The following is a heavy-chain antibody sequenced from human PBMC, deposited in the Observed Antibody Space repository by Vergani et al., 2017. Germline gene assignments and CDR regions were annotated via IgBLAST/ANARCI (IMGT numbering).Heavy chain of an antibody. CDR3: ARPHGDILPPDPRRLDY. CDR2: INPSGGST. J-gene: IGHJ4*02. CDR1: GYTFTNYY. Sequence: QVLLVQSGAEVRKPGASVRVSCKTSGYTFTNYYIPWVRQAPGQGLEWMGIINPSGGSTTYAQKFKGRLTMTRDTSTSTVYMDLSNLRSEDTAVYYCARPHGDILPPDPRRLDYWGQGTLVTVSS. V-gene: IGHV1-46*03.